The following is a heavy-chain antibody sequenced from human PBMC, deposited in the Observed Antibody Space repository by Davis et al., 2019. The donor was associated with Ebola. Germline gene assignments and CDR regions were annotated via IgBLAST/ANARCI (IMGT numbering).Heavy chain of an antibody. V-gene: IGHV3-21*01. CDR1: GFTFSSYA. Sequence: GESLKISCAASGFTFSSYAMSWVRQAPGKGLEWVSTISSSSNYIYYAESVNGRFTISRDNAKNSLTLQMNSLGAEDTAVYYCASWNYWGQGTLDTVSS. J-gene: IGHJ4*02. CDR3: ASWNY. CDR2: ISSSSNYI. D-gene: IGHD3-3*01.